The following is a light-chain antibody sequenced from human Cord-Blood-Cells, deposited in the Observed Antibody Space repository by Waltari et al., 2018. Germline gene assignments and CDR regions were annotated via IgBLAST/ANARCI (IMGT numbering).Light chain of an antibody. CDR3: QQSYSTPYT. V-gene: IGKV1-39*01. CDR1: QSISSY. CDR2: AAS. J-gene: IGKJ2*01. Sequence: DIQMTQSPSSLSASVGDRVTINGRASQSISSYLHWYQQKPGKAPKLSIYAASSLQSGVPSRFSGSGSGTEYTLTSSSLQPEDFATYYCQQSYSTPYTFGQGTKLEIK.